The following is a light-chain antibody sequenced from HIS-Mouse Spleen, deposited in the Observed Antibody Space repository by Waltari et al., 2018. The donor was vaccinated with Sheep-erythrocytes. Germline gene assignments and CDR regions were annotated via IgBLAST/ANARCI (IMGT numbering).Light chain of an antibody. CDR2: DVS. CDR1: SSDVGCYNY. Sequence: QSALTQPRSVSGSPGQSATIPCTGTSSDVGCYNYVSWYQPHPGKAPKLMIYDVSKRPSGVPDRFSGSKSGNTASLTISGLQAEDEADYYCCSYAGSYTVVFGGGTKLTVL. J-gene: IGLJ2*01. V-gene: IGLV2-11*01. CDR3: CSYAGSYTVV.